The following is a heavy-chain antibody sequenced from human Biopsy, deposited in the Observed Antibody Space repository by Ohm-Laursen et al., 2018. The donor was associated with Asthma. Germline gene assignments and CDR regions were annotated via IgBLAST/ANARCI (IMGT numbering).Heavy chain of an antibody. D-gene: IGHD6-19*01. CDR1: GFTFSSSA. CDR3: AKDFRGIAVAGDRGFDY. J-gene: IGHJ4*02. V-gene: IGHV3-23*01. Sequence: GSLRLSCAASGFTFSSSAMSWVRQAPGKGLERVSAITGSGGTTYYADSVRGRFTISRDNSKSTLFLQMDSLGAEDTAVYYCAKDFRGIAVAGDRGFDYWGQGTLVIVSS. CDR2: ITGSGGTT.